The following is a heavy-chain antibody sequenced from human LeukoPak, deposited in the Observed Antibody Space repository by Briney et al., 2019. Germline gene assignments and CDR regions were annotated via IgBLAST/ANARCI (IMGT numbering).Heavy chain of an antibody. CDR1: GYTFTSYG. D-gene: IGHD3-22*01. CDR3: ARSGGTYYYDSSGYDENAFDI. J-gene: IGHJ3*02. V-gene: IGHV1-18*01. Sequence: ASVKVSCKASGYTFTSYGISWVRQAPGQGLEWMGWISAYNGNTNYAQKLQGRVTMTTDTSTSTAYMELRSLRSDDTAVYYCARSGGTYYYDSSGYDENAFDIWGQGTMVTVSS. CDR2: ISAYNGNT.